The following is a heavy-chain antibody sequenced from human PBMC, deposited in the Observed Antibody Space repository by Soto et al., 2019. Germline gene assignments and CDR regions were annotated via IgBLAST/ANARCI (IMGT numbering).Heavy chain of an antibody. CDR3: ARDSGWPILNFDN. J-gene: IGHJ4*02. D-gene: IGHD3-10*01. Sequence: GSLRLSCAASDFDFSIYGIHWVRQAPGKGLEWVAASSYDGRETFYADSAKGRFTVSKEVSKNTAFLQMNALRHEDTAVYFCARDSGWPILNFDNWGQGTPVTVSS. CDR1: DFDFSIYG. V-gene: IGHV3-30*03. CDR2: SSYDGRET.